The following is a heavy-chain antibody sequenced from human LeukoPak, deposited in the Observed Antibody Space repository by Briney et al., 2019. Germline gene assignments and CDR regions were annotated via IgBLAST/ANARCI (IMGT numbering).Heavy chain of an antibody. CDR1: GGTFSSYA. CDR3: ARDCVVATTGDYYYYYGMDV. J-gene: IGHJ6*02. CDR2: INPSGGST. D-gene: IGHD5-12*01. Sequence: ASVKVSCKASGGTFSSYAISWVRQAPGQGLEWMGIINPSGGSTSYAQKFQGRVTMTRDTSTSTVYMELSSLRSEDTAVYYCARDCVVATTGDYYYYYGMDVWGQGTTVTVSS. V-gene: IGHV1-46*01.